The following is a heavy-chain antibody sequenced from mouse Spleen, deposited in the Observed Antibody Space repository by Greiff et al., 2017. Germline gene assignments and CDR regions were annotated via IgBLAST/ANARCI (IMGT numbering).Heavy chain of an antibody. CDR3: TRGDGNYGWYFDV. CDR1: GYTFTSYW. CDR2: IYPGNSDT. V-gene: IGHV1-5*01. Sequence: VQLKESGTVLARPGASVKMSCKTSGYTFTSYWMHWVKQRPGQGLEWIGAIYPGNSDTSYNQKFKGKAKLTAVTSASTAYMELSSLTNEDSAVYYCTRGDGNYGWYFDVWGAGTTVTVSS. J-gene: IGHJ1*01. D-gene: IGHD2-1*01.